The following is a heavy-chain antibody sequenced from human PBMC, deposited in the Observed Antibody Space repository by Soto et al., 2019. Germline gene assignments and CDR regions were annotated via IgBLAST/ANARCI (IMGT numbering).Heavy chain of an antibody. D-gene: IGHD3-16*02. CDR1: GFTFSSYG. Sequence: QVQLVESGGGVVQPGRSLRLSCAASGFTFSSYGMHWVRQAPGKGLEWVAVIWYDGSNKYYADSVKGRFTISRDNSKNTLYLQMNSLRAEDTAVYYCARQHMITFGGVIVRDLDYWGQGTLVTVSS. V-gene: IGHV3-33*01. J-gene: IGHJ4*02. CDR3: ARQHMITFGGVIVRDLDY. CDR2: IWYDGSNK.